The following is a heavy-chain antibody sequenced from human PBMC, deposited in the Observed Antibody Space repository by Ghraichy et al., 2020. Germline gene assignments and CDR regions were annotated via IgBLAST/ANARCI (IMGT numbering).Heavy chain of an antibody. D-gene: IGHD2-15*01. CDR3: ARGRSPQSGGYPDAFDI. CDR2: IYFTGNN. J-gene: IGHJ3*02. V-gene: IGHV4-39*07. CDR1: GDSVSSSSYY. Sequence: SETLSLTCTVSGDSVSSSSYYWGRNPQHKGQGLVWITSIYFTGNNYYNPYLKSRVTMSVDTSTNPFSLRLTSVTAAATDVYYGARGRSPQSGGYPDAFDIWGQGTIITGSS.